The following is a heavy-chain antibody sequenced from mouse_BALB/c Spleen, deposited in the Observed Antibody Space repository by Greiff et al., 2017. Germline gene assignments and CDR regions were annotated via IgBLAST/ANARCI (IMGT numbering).Heavy chain of an antibody. Sequence: QVQLKQSDTELVKPGASVKISCKASGYTFTDHAIHWVKQRPEQGLQWIGYISPGNGDIKYNEKFKGKATLTADKSSSTAYMQLNSLTSEDSAVYFCYYGYPAWFAYWGQGTLVTVSA. CDR2: ISPGNGDI. CDR1: GYTFTDHA. J-gene: IGHJ3*01. CDR3: YYGYPAWFAY. D-gene: IGHD2-2*01. V-gene: IGHV1S53*03.